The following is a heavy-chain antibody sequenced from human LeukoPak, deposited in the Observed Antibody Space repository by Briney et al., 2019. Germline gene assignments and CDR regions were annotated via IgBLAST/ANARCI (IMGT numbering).Heavy chain of an antibody. V-gene: IGHV4-39*01. CDR3: ARGITKIVVVNQDWYFDL. J-gene: IGHJ2*01. CDR1: GGSISSSSYY. D-gene: IGHD3-22*01. Sequence: SETLSLTCTVSGGSISSSSYYWGWIRQPPGKGLEWIGSIYYSGSTSYNPSLKSRVTISVDTSKNQFSLKLSSVTAAETAVYYCARGITKIVVVNQDWYFDLWGRGTLVTVSS. CDR2: IYYSGST.